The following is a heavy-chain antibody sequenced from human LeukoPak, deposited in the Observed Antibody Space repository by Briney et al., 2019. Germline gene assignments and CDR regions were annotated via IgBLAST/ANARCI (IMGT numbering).Heavy chain of an antibody. CDR1: GFSISSYY. Sequence: SETLSLTCTVSGFSISSYYWSWIRQPPGKGLEWIGYIYYSGSTNYNPSFKSRVTISVDTSKNQFSLKLSSVTAADTAVYYCARGGFISGTPGDDFDIWGKGTMVTVSS. CDR3: ARGGFISGTPGDDFDI. D-gene: IGHD1-20*01. V-gene: IGHV4-59*01. J-gene: IGHJ3*02. CDR2: IYYSGST.